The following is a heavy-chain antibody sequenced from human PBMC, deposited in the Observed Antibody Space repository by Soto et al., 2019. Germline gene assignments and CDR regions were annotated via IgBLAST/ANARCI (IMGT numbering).Heavy chain of an antibody. CDR3: ARGGIGMVRTFDH. CDR1: GFTVISTY. V-gene: IGHV3-53*01. Sequence: GGSLRLSCAASGFTVISTYMSWVRQAPGKGLEWVSIIFSSGESFYADSVKGRFTISRDSSDNTVYLQMNGLKAEDTAVYYCARGGIGMVRTFDHWGQGTLVTV. J-gene: IGHJ4*02. D-gene: IGHD3-10*01. CDR2: IFSSGES.